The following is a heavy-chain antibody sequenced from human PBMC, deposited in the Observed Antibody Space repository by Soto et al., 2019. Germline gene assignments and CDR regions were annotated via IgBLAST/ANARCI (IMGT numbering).Heavy chain of an antibody. CDR3: ARGPNGFDP. CDR2: MNPNSGNT. J-gene: IGHJ5*02. V-gene: IGHV1-8*01. CDR1: GYTFSYD. Sequence: QVQLVQSGAEVKKPGASVKVSCKASGYTFSYDIYWVRQATGQGLEWLGWMNPNSGNTVYAQKFQGRVTMTSNTSISTASMELSSLRSEDTGVYYCARGPNGFDPWGQGTLVTVSS.